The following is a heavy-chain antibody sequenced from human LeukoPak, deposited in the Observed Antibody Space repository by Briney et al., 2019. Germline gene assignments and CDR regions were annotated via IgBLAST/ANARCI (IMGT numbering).Heavy chain of an antibody. CDR2: INPNSGGT. V-gene: IGHV1-2*02. CDR3: ARDFGGSYPTSVDY. CDR1: GYTFTGYY. Sequence: ASVKVSCKASGYTFTGYYMHWVRQAPGQGLEWMGWINPNSGGTNYAQKFQGRVTMTRDTSISTAYMELSRLRSDDTAVYYCARDFGGSYPTSVDYWGQGTPVTVSS. D-gene: IGHD1-26*01. J-gene: IGHJ4*02.